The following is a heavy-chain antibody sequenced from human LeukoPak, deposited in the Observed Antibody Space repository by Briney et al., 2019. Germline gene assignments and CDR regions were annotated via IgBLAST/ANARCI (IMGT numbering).Heavy chain of an antibody. V-gene: IGHV5-51*01. J-gene: IGHJ4*02. Sequence: PGESLKISCQTSGYSFSSYWIALVRQMPGKGLEWMWTIYPGDSHTTYSPSFQGQVTISVDKSISTAYLQWSSLKASDTAMYYCARLNRGWLQYFDYWGQGTLVTVSS. CDR3: ARLNRGWLQYFDY. CDR2: IYPGDSHT. D-gene: IGHD5-24*01. CDR1: GYSFSSYW.